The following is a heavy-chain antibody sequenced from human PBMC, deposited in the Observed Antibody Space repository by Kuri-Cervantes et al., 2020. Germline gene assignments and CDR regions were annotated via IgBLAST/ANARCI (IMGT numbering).Heavy chain of an antibody. V-gene: IGHV3-21*01. Sequence: GGSLRLSCAASGFTFSTYTMNWVRQAPGKGLEWISSLSTSGSYIYYADSVKGRFTISRDNGKKSLHLQMNSLRADDTAVYYCARDRYGDYTFDSWGQGTLVTVSS. D-gene: IGHD4-17*01. CDR1: GFTFSTYT. CDR2: LSTSGSYI. J-gene: IGHJ4*02. CDR3: ARDRYGDYTFDS.